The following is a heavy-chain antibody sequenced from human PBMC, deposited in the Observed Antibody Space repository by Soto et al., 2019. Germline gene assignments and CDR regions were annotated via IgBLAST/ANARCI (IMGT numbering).Heavy chain of an antibody. J-gene: IGHJ4*02. CDR1: GYNFAGYW. CDR2: IYPSDSDT. D-gene: IGHD3-3*01. V-gene: IGHV5-51*01. CDR3: ARGGVSTRTFDY. Sequence: PGESLKISCKGSGYNFAGYWIAWVRQMPGKGLELMGIIYPSDSDTRYRPSFQGQVAISADKSISSAYLQWSSLRASDTAMYYCARGGVSTRTFDYWGQGTPVTVSS.